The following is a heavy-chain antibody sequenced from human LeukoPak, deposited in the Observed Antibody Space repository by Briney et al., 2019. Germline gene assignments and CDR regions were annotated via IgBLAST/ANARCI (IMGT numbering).Heavy chain of an antibody. CDR2: IKQDGSEK. CDR1: GFTFSSYW. V-gene: IGHV3-7*01. CDR3: ARRRAGLGGTYYFDY. D-gene: IGHD1-26*01. J-gene: IGHJ4*02. Sequence: SGGSLRLSCAASGFTFSSYWMSWVRQAPGKGLQWVANIKQDGSEKYYVDSEKGRFTISRDNAKNSLYEQMNSLRAEDTAVYYCARRRAGLGGTYYFDYWGQGTLVTVSS.